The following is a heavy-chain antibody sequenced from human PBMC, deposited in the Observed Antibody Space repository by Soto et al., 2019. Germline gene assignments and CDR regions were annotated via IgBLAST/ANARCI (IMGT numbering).Heavy chain of an antibody. Sequence: GESLKISCNGSGYSFTNYCISLVRQMPGKGLEWMGRIDPSDSYTDYSPSFQGHVTISADKSISTAYLQWSSLKASDTAMYYCAFPYNSRGHGMDVWGQGTTVTVSS. J-gene: IGHJ6*02. CDR1: GYSFTNYC. CDR3: AFPYNSRGHGMDV. V-gene: IGHV5-10-1*01. D-gene: IGHD6-13*01. CDR2: IDPSDSYT.